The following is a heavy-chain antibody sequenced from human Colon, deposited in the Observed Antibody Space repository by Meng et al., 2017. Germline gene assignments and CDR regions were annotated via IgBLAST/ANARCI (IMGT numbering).Heavy chain of an antibody. J-gene: IGHJ5*02. CDR2: ITPYNGNA. CDR3: ARDRLNYWFDP. D-gene: IGHD5-24*01. Sequence: QGTPVQSGAEVKKPGASVKVPCKTSGYSFTNYDIGWVRQAPGQGLEWVGSITPYNGNAKSSQKFQGRVTMTTDTSTSTAYLELRSLRSDDTAVYFCARDRLNYWFDPWGQGTLVTVSS. V-gene: IGHV1-18*01. CDR1: GYSFTNYD.